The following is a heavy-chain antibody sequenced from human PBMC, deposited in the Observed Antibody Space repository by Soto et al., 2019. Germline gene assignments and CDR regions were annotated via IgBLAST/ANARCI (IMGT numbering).Heavy chain of an antibody. Sequence: PRLSCAASGFTFSSYAMSWVRQAPGKGLEWVSAISGSGGSTYYADSVKGRFTISRDNSKNTLYLQMNSLRAEDTAVYYCAKDLTVVVPAAMGGEVYYFDYWGQGTLVTVS. CDR2: ISGSGGST. CDR3: AKDLTVVVPAAMGGEVYYFDY. D-gene: IGHD2-2*01. V-gene: IGHV3-23*01. CDR1: GFTFSSYA. J-gene: IGHJ4*02.